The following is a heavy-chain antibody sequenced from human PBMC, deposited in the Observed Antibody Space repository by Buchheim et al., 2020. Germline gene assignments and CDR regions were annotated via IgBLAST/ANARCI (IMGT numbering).Heavy chain of an antibody. D-gene: IGHD3-22*01. J-gene: IGHJ3*02. V-gene: IGHV3-30-3*01. Sequence: QVQLVESGGGVVQPGRSLRLSCAASGFTFINYAMHWVRQAPGKGLEWVALISDDGSNKNYEDSVKGRFTISRDNSKNTLYLQMNSLRAEDTAVYYCARAHSSGYWYEAFDIWGQGT. CDR1: GFTFINYA. CDR3: ARAHSSGYWYEAFDI. CDR2: ISDDGSNK.